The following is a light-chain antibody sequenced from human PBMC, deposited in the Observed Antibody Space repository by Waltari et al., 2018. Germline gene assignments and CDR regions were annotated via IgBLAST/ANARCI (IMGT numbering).Light chain of an antibody. J-gene: IGKJ4*01. V-gene: IGKV2-28*01. CDR2: LGS. Sequence: DIVMTQSPLSLPVTPGAPASISCTSSQSLLHSNGYNYLDWYLQKPGQSPQLLIYLGSNRASGVPDRFSGSGSGTDFTLKISRVEAEDVGVYYCMQALQTPTFGGGTKVEIK. CDR3: MQALQTPT. CDR1: QSLLHSNGYNY.